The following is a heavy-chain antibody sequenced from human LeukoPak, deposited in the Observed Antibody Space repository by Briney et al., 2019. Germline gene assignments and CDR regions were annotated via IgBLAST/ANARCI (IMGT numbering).Heavy chain of an antibody. J-gene: IGHJ6*02. CDR2: INPNSGGT. CDR1: GYTFTGYY. V-gene: IGHV1-2*02. Sequence: ASVKVSCKASGYTFTGYYMHWVRQAPGQGLEWMGWINPNSGGTNYAQKFQGRVTMTRDTSISTAYMELSRLRSDDTAVYYCASYKRRIVGATKFHYYYGMDVWGQGTTVTVSS. D-gene: IGHD1-26*01. CDR3: ASYKRRIVGATKFHYYYGMDV.